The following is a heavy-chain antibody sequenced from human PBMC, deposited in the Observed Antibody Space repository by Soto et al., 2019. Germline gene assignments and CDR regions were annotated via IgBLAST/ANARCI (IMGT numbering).Heavy chain of an antibody. Sequence: SGGSLRLSXTGSGFAFSSHPMSWVRQAPERGLEWVSGISDGGDLTYNADSVRGRFTISRDNSKNTLFLQMNSLRVEDTAVYYCARRAFGSSRSFDIWGQGTMVTVSS. CDR3: ARRAFGSSRSFDI. CDR1: GFAFSSHP. D-gene: IGHD6-6*01. J-gene: IGHJ3*02. V-gene: IGHV3-23*01. CDR2: ISDGGDLT.